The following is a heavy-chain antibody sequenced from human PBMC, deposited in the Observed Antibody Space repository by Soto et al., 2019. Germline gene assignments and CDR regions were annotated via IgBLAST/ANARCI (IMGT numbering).Heavy chain of an antibody. CDR2: IYYSGST. V-gene: IGHV4-31*03. Sequence: SETLSLTCTVSGGSISSGGYYWSWIRQHPGKGLEWIGHIYYSGSTYYNPSLKSRVTISVDTSKNQFSLKLSSVTAADTAVYYCARDSSGYLYYWGQGTLVTVSS. D-gene: IGHD3-22*01. CDR3: ARDSSGYLYY. J-gene: IGHJ4*02. CDR1: GGSISSGGYY.